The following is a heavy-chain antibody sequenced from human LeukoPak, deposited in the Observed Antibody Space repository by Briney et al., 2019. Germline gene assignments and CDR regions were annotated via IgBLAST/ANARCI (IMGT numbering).Heavy chain of an antibody. CDR1: GGTFSSYA. CDR2: IIPILGIA. J-gene: IGHJ3*02. V-gene: IGHV1-69*04. CDR3: ARRQTSDAFDI. D-gene: IGHD2-2*01. Sequence: SVKVSCKASGGTFSSYAISWVRQAPGQGLEWMGRIIPILGIANYAQKFQGRVTITADKSTSTAYMELSSLRSEDTAVYYCARRQTSDAFDIWGQGTMVTVSS.